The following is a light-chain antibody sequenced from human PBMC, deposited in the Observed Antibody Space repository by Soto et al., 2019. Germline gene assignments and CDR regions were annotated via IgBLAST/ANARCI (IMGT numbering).Light chain of an antibody. Sequence: QSALTQPASVSGSPGQSITISCTGTSSDVGSYNLVSWYQQHPGKAPKLMIYEGSKRPSGVSNRFSGSKSGNTASLTISGLQAEDEADYYCCSYAGSSTSVVFGGVTKVTVL. CDR3: CSYAGSSTSVV. V-gene: IGLV2-23*01. CDR2: EGS. CDR1: SSDVGSYNL. J-gene: IGLJ2*01.